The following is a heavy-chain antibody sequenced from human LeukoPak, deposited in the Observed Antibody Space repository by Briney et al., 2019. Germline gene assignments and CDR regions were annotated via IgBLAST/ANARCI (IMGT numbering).Heavy chain of an antibody. V-gene: IGHV1-18*01. CDR3: ARQAAGRQDWFDP. Sequence: ASVKVSCKASGYTFTNYGFSWVRQAPGQGLELMGWISTYNGYTDYAQKLQGRVTLTTETSTSTAYMELTSLRSDDTAVYYCARQAAGRQDWFDPWGQGTLVTVSS. D-gene: IGHD6-13*01. CDR1: GYTFTNYG. CDR2: ISTYNGYT. J-gene: IGHJ5*02.